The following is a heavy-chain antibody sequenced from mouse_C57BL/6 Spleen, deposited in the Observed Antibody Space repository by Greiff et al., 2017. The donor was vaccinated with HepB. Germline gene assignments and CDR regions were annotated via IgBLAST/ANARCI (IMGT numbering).Heavy chain of an antibody. Sequence: QVQLQQPGAELVKPGASVKLSCKASGYTFTSYWMQWVKQRPGQGLEWIGEIDPSDSYTNYNQKFKGKATLTVDTSSSTAYMQLSSLTSEDSAVYYCARPHYYGSSSYFDYWGQGTTLTVSS. J-gene: IGHJ2*01. D-gene: IGHD1-1*01. CDR3: ARPHYYGSSSYFDY. CDR1: GYTFTSYW. CDR2: IDPSDSYT. V-gene: IGHV1-50*01.